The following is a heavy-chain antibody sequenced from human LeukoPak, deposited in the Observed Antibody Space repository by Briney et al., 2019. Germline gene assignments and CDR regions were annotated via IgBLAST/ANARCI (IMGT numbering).Heavy chain of an antibody. D-gene: IGHD2-2*01. J-gene: IGHJ5*02. CDR1: GGSISSGDYY. V-gene: IGHV4-30-4*08. CDR2: IYYSGST. CDR3: ARERGRYCSSTSCRDPNWFDP. Sequence: SETLSPTCTVSGGSISSGDYYWSWIRQPPGKGLEWIGYIYYSGSTYYNPSLKSRVTISVDTSKNQFSLKLSSVTAADTAVYYCARERGRYCSSTSCRDPNWFDPWGQGTLVTVSS.